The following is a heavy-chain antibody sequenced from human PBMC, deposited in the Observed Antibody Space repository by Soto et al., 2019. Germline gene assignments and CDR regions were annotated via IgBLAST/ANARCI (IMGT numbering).Heavy chain of an antibody. Sequence: EVQLVQSGAEVKKPGESLKISCKGSGYSFTSYWIGWVRQMPGKGLEWMGIIYAGDSDTRYSPSLQGQVTISADKSIITAYLQWSSLKASDTAMYYCARHENLDIYYRSASHIDYWGQGTLVTVSS. CDR2: IYAGDSDT. V-gene: IGHV5-51*01. J-gene: IGHJ4*02. CDR3: ARHENLDIYYRSASHIDY. CDR1: GYSFTSYW. D-gene: IGHD3-10*01.